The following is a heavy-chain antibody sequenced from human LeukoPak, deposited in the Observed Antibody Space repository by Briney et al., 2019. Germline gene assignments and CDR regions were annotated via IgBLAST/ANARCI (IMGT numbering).Heavy chain of an antibody. CDR1: GFTFRIYA. Sequence: GSSLRLSCAASGFTFRIYAMSWARQAPGKGLEWVSGISGSDASTFYADSVMGRFTISRDNSMNTLYLQMNNVRAEDAAIYFCARRGSEWNSYFYPMDVWGQGTTVTVSS. CDR3: ARRGSEWNSYFYPMDV. V-gene: IGHV3-23*01. J-gene: IGHJ6*02. D-gene: IGHD3-3*01. CDR2: ISGSDAST.